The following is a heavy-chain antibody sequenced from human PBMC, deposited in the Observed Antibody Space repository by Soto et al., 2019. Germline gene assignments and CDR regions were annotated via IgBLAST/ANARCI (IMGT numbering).Heavy chain of an antibody. Sequence: SETLSLTCAVSGGSLSSSAYSWIWIRQPPGKGLEWIGFIYQSGSTYYNPSLKSRVTMSLDRPKNQFSLKLRSVTAADPAVYYCARELLFYDSDGFSWDDAFDIWGQGTMVTVSS. V-gene: IGHV4-30-2*01. CDR2: IYQSGST. J-gene: IGHJ3*02. D-gene: IGHD3-22*01. CDR1: GGSLSSSAYS. CDR3: ARELLFYDSDGFSWDDAFDI.